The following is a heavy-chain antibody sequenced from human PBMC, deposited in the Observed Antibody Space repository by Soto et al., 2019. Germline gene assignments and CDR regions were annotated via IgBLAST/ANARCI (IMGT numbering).Heavy chain of an antibody. CDR3: VRENYFDY. CDR1: GFTFRNYW. J-gene: IGHJ4*02. CDR2: IKQDGSER. V-gene: IGHV3-7*01. Sequence: EEQLVESGGGLVQPGGSLRLSCAGSGFTFRNYWMGWVRQAPGKRLEWVANIKQDGSERDYADSVKGRFTISRDNAKNSLYLQMSSLGADDTAVYYCVRENYFDYWGQGILVIVSS.